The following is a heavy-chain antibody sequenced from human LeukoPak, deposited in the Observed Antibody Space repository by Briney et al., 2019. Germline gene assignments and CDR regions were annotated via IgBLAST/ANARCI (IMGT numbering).Heavy chain of an antibody. Sequence: GRSLRLSCAASGFTFSSYAMNWVRRAPGKGLEWVSISGSGGDTYYADSVKGRFTISRDNSKNTLYLQMNSLRAEDTAVYYCVKARGATYGTYYFDYWGQGTLVTVSS. CDR1: GFTFSSYA. CDR3: VKARGATYGTYYFDY. D-gene: IGHD4/OR15-4a*01. V-gene: IGHV3-23*01. CDR2: ISGSGGDT. J-gene: IGHJ4*02.